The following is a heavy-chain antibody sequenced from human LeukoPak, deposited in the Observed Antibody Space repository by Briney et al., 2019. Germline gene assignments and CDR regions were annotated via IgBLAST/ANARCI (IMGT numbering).Heavy chain of an antibody. CDR1: GYTFTSYY. V-gene: IGHV1-46*01. J-gene: IGHJ5*02. CDR2: INPSGGST. CDR3: AREYIVVVPAAIRWLDP. D-gene: IGHD2-2*01. Sequence: ASVKVSCKASGYTFTSYYMHWVRQAPGQGLEWMGIINPSGGSTSYAQKFQGRVTMTRDTSTSTVYMELSSLRSEDTAVYYCAREYIVVVPAAIRWLDPWGQGTLVTVSS.